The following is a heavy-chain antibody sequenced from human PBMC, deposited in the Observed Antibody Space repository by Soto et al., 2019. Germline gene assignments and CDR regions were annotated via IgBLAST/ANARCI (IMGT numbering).Heavy chain of an antibody. Sequence: HPGGSLRLSCAASGFTFDDYCMSWVRQAPGKGLEWLAIISYDGSNTYYADSVKGRFTISRDNSKNTLYLQMNSLRAEDTSVYYCEKEGGLSGSYYISSSYYFDYWGQGTLVTGLL. CDR2: ISYDGSNT. D-gene: IGHD1-26*01. J-gene: IGHJ4*02. CDR1: GFTFDDYC. CDR3: EKEGGLSGSYYISSSYYFDY. V-gene: IGHV3-30*18.